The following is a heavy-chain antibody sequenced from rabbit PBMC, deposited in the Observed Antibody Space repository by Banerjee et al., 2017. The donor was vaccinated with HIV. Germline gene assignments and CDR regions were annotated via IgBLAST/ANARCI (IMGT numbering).Heavy chain of an antibody. CDR3: ARGYGGGAGYGGAVFNL. V-gene: IGHV1S45*01. Sequence: QEQLEESGGDLVKPEGSLTLTCTASGFSFSSSYWIWWVRQAPGKGLEWIACIDTGSSGTTYYASWAKGRFTISKTSSTTVTLQMTSLTVADTATYFCARGYGGGAGYGGAVFNLWGPGTLVTVS. CDR1: GFSFSSSYW. J-gene: IGHJ4*01. D-gene: IGHD4-2*01. CDR2: IDTGSSGTT.